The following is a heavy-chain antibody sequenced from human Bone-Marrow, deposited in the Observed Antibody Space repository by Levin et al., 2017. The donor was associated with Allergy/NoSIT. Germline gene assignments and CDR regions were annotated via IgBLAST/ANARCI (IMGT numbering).Heavy chain of an antibody. CDR2: ISASSSFK. CDR1: GFNFSKYG. V-gene: IGHV3-21*01. D-gene: IGHD3-22*01. CDR3: ARLQPYYYDSSGYSGGLDY. J-gene: IGHJ4*02. Sequence: GESLKISCAASGFNFSKYGMNWVRQAPGKGLEWVSSISASSSFKFYDDSLKGRFTISRDNAKNSLYLQMNSLRAEDTAVYYCARLQPYYYDSSGYSGGLDYWGQGTLVTVSS.